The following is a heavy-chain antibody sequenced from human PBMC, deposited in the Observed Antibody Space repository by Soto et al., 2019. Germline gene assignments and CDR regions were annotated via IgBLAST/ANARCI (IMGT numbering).Heavy chain of an antibody. V-gene: IGHV3-23*01. CDR2: ISGSGGTT. CDR1: GFTFSSYA. D-gene: IGHD3-3*01. CDR3: ARERPTRITIFGVVTTGGMDV. Sequence: GGSLRLSCAASGFTFSSYAMSWVRQAPGKGLEWVSAISGSGGTTYYADSVKGRFTISRDNAKNSLYLQMNSLRAEDTAVYYCARERPTRITIFGVVTTGGMDVWGQGTTVTVSS. J-gene: IGHJ6*02.